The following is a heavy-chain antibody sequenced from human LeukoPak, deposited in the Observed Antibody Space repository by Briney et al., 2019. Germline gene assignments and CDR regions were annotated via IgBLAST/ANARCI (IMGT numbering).Heavy chain of an antibody. V-gene: IGHV3-23*01. CDR3: AKDQRSRYCSGGSCYSGEDY. D-gene: IGHD2-15*01. J-gene: IGHJ4*02. Sequence: GSLRLSCAASGFTFSSYAMSWVRQAPGKGLEWVSAISGSGGSTYYADSVKGRFTISRDNSKNTLYLQMNSLRAEDTAVYYCAKDQRSRYCSGGSCYSGEDYWGQGTLVTVSS. CDR2: ISGSGGST. CDR1: GFTFSSYA.